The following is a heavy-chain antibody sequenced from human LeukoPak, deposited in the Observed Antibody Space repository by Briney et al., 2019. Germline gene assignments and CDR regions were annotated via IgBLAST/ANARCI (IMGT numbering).Heavy chain of an antibody. CDR1: GFTFSSYA. CDR3: ARDNREQQLVPPTFDY. CDR2: ISYDGSNK. J-gene: IGHJ4*02. D-gene: IGHD6-13*01. V-gene: IGHV3-30-3*01. Sequence: GGSLRLSCAASGFTFSSYAMHWVRQAPGKGLEWVAVISYDGSNKYYADSVKGRFTISRDNSKNTLYLQMNSLRAEDTAEYYCARDNREQQLVPPTFDYWGQGTLVTVSS.